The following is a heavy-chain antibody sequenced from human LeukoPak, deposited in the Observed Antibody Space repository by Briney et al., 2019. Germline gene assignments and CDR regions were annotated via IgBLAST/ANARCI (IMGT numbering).Heavy chain of an antibody. CDR2: ISGSGANT. CDR1: GFTFSIYG. V-gene: IGHV3-23*01. J-gene: IGHJ4*02. CDR3: AKDLRWGFDY. Sequence: GGSLRLSCAASGFTFSIYGMSWVRQAQGKGLEWVSAISGSGANTYYADSVKGRFTISRDNSKSTLFLQMNSLRPEDTTVYYCAKDLRWGFDYWGQGTLVTVSS. D-gene: IGHD7-27*01.